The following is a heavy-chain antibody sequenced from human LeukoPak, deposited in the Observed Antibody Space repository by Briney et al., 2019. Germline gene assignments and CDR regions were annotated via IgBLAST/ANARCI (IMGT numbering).Heavy chain of an antibody. V-gene: IGHV6-1*01. CDR1: GDSVSSNSAA. Sequence: SQTLSLTCAISGDSVSSNSAAWNWIRQSPSRGPEWLGRTYYRSKWYNDYAVSVKSRITINPDTSKNQFSLQLNSVTPEDTAVYYCARGLLWFGEREAYYGMDVWGQGTTVTVSS. D-gene: IGHD3-10*01. CDR2: TYYRSKWYN. J-gene: IGHJ6*02. CDR3: ARGLLWFGEREAYYGMDV.